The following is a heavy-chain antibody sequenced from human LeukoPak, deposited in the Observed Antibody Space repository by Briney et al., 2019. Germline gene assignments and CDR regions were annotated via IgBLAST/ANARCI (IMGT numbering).Heavy chain of an antibody. D-gene: IGHD3-9*01. Sequence: GGSLRLSCAAAGFTFSAYAMSWVRQAPGKGLEWVSSLSSGGSYYADSVRGRFTISRDNSKNTLYLQMNSLRAEDTAVYYCAKVSPGYYLVDYWGQGTLVTVSS. V-gene: IGHV3-23*01. J-gene: IGHJ4*02. CDR3: AKVSPGYYLVDY. CDR2: LSSGGS. CDR1: GFTFSAYA.